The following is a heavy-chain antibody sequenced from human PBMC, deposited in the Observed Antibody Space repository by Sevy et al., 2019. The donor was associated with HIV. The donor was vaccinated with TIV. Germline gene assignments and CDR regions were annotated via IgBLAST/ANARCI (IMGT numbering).Heavy chain of an antibody. CDR2: IRNDPDGGTT. V-gene: IGHV3-15*01. CDR1: VFTFRNAW. J-gene: IGHJ6*02. CDR3: STDIVVQSGYSYDFSTFNPDLPHNSGADV. Sequence: GGSLRLSCTASVFTFRNAWMTWVRQVPGKGLEWVGRIRNDPDGGTTDYAAPVRGRFTISRDDSKNTLYLQMNSLETEDIAVYYCSTDIVVQSGYSYDFSTFNPDLPHNSGADVWGQGTTVTVSS. D-gene: IGHD5-12*01.